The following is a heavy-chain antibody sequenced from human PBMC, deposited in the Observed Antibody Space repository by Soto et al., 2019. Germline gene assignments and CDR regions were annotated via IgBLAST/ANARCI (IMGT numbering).Heavy chain of an antibody. D-gene: IGHD2-2*01. CDR3: ARGGGGGSSLTAAILIALEAYYYYYYMDV. Sequence: PGGSLRLSCAASGFTFSDYYMSWIRQAPGKGLEWVSYISSSGSTIYYADSVKGRFTISRDNAKNSLYLQMNSLRAEDTAVYYCARGGGGGSSLTAAILIALEAYYYYYYMDVWGKGTTVTVSS. J-gene: IGHJ6*03. CDR1: GFTFSDYY. V-gene: IGHV3-11*01. CDR2: ISSSGSTI.